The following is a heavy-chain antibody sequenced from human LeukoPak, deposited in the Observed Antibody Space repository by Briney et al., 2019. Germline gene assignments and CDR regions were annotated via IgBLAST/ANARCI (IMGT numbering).Heavy chain of an antibody. CDR2: ISGSGGST. Sequence: GGSLRLSCAASGFTFSSYAMNWVRQAPGKGLEWVSAISGSGGSTYYADSVKGRFTISRDNCKNTLYLQMNSLRAEDTAVYYCAKDRADFWSGRDAFDIWGQGTMVTVSS. CDR3: AKDRADFWSGRDAFDI. J-gene: IGHJ3*02. V-gene: IGHV3-23*01. D-gene: IGHD3-3*01. CDR1: GFTFSSYA.